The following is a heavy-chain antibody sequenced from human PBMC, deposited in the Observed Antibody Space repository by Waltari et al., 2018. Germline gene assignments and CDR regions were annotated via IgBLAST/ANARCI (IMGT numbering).Heavy chain of an antibody. CDR2: ISTDGIGA. Sequence: EVQLVESGGGLVQPGGSLRLACAASGLTFSSYWMHWVRPVPGKGLVWVSRISTDGIGANYANSVQGRFTSSRDNAKNILYLQMNSLRAEDTAVYYCARGPVSGSGSYYVGDYWGQGTLVTVSS. D-gene: IGHD1-26*01. CDR3: ARGPVSGSGSYYVGDY. V-gene: IGHV3-74*01. CDR1: GLTFSSYW. J-gene: IGHJ4*02.